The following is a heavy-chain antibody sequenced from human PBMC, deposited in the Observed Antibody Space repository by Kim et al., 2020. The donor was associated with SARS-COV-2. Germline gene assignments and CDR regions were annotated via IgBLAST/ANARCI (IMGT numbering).Heavy chain of an antibody. V-gene: IGHV3-30-3*01. CDR2: ISYDGSNK. Sequence: GGSLRLSCAASGFTFSSYAMHWVRQAPGKGLEWVAVISYDGSNKYYADSVKGRFTISRDNSKNTLYLQMNSLRAEDTAVYYCARVARVSVLLWFGELYFDYWGQGTLVTVSS. CDR3: ARVARVSVLLWFGELYFDY. CDR1: GFTFSSYA. J-gene: IGHJ4*02. D-gene: IGHD3-10*01.